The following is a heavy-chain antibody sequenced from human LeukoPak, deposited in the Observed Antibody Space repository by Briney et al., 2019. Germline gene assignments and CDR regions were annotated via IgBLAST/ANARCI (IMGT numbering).Heavy chain of an antibody. D-gene: IGHD3-22*01. J-gene: IGHJ4*02. CDR3: AKDTMIVASTFDY. CDR1: GFTFSSYG. V-gene: IGHV3-30*18. CDR2: ISYDGSNK. Sequence: PGGSLRLSCAASGFTFSSYGMHWVRQAPGKGLEWVAVISYDGSNKYYADSVKGRFTISRDNSKNTLYLQMNSLRAEDTAAYYCAKDTMIVASTFDYWGQGTLVTVSS.